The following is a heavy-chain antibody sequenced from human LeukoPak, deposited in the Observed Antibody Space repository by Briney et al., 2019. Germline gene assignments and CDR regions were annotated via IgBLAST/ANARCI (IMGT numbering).Heavy chain of an antibody. CDR2: INGSGGST. J-gene: IGHJ4*02. CDR1: GFTFSSYA. V-gene: IGHV3-23*01. CDR3: AKDRGWELRLFDY. Sequence: GGSLRLSCAASGFTFSSYAMSWVRQAPGKGLEWVSDINGSGGSTYYADSVKGRFTISRDNLKNTLYLQMNSLKTEDTAVYYCAKDRGWELRLFDYWGQGTLVTVSS. D-gene: IGHD1-26*01.